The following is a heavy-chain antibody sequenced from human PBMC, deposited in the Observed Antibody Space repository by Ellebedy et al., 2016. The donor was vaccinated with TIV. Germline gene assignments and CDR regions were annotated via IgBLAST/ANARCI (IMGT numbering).Heavy chain of an antibody. J-gene: IGHJ3*01. V-gene: IGHV3-33*01. CDR2: IWSDGSSK. Sequence: GESLKISCAASGFPFSTYVMHWVRQAPGKGLEWAAVIWSDGSSKYYAVSVKGRFTISGDSSKNTVYLQMTSLRADDTAVYYCARGGYCSSTSCAPADAFDVWGPGTEVTISS. CDR3: ARGGYCSSTSCAPADAFDV. D-gene: IGHD2-2*01. CDR1: GFPFSTYV.